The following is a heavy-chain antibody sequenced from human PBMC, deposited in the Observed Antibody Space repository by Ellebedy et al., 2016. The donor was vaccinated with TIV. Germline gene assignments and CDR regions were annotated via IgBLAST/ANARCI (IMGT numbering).Heavy chain of an antibody. V-gene: IGHV3-74*01. Sequence: GESLKISCVASGFTFSSYWMHWVRQAPGKGLVWVSHINTSGSNTNYVDSVKGRFTISRDNAKNTLYLQMNSLRAEDTAVYYCARVHSSGSYYYFDYWGQGTLVTVSS. CDR1: GFTFSSYW. D-gene: IGHD3-22*01. J-gene: IGHJ4*02. CDR2: INTSGSNT. CDR3: ARVHSSGSYYYFDY.